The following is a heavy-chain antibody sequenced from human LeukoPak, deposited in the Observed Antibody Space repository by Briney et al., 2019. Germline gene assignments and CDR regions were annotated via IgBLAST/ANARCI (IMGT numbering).Heavy chain of an antibody. CDR2: ISYSGST. CDR1: GASTGSFY. Sequence: SETLSLTCSVSGASTGSFYWSWIRQPPGKGLEWIGYISYSGSTNYNPSLEGRVTISVDTTKNQVSLKLNSVTAADSAVYYCGRPGVASINPFGMDVWGQGTSVTVSS. CDR3: GRPGVASINPFGMDV. J-gene: IGHJ6*02. D-gene: IGHD6-13*01. V-gene: IGHV4-59*08.